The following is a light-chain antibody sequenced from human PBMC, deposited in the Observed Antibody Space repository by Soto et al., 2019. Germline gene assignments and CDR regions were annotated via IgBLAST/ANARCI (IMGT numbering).Light chain of an antibody. CDR1: GSDVGGYDY. Sequence: QSALTQPPSASGSPGQSVTISCTGTGSDVGGYDYVSWYQLHPGGAPKLIIYEVIRRPSGVPDRFSGSKSGNTASLTVSGLQADDEADYFRSSYAGTTNLVFGGGTKLTVL. V-gene: IGLV2-8*01. J-gene: IGLJ3*02. CDR3: SSYAGTTNLV. CDR2: EVI.